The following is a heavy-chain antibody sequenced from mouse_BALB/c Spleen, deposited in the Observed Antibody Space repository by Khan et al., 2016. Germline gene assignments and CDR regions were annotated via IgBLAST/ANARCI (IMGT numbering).Heavy chain of an antibody. D-gene: IGHD1-1*01. J-gene: IGHJ1*01. CDR2: ISYSGST. CDR3: ARYGYYGSSGGYYWYFDV. V-gene: IGHV3-8*02. CDR1: GDSITSGY. Sequence: EVQLQESGPSLVKPSQTLSLTCSVSGDSITSGYWNWIRKFPGNKLEYMGYISYSGSTNYNPSLKSRISITRDTSKNQYYLQLNSVTTDDTATYYCARYGYYGSSGGYYWYFDVWGAGTTVTVSS.